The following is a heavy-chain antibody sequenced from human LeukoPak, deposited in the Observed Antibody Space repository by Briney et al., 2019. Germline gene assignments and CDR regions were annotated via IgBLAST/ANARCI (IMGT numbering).Heavy chain of an antibody. D-gene: IGHD3-3*01. CDR3: ARNRAGSNDFWSGYYTGISDYYYYGMGV. CDR2: ISAYNGNT. Sequence: GASVKVSCKASGYTFTSYGISWVRQAPGQGLEWMGWISAYNGNTNYAQKLQGRVTMTTDTSTSTAYMELRSLRSDDTAVYYCARNRAGSNDFWSGYYTGISDYYYYGMGVWGQGTTVTVSS. CDR1: GYTFTSYG. V-gene: IGHV1-18*01. J-gene: IGHJ6*02.